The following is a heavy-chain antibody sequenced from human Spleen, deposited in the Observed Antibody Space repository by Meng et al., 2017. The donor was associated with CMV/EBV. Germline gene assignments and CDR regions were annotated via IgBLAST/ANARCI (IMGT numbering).Heavy chain of an antibody. V-gene: IGHV3-23*01. CDR1: GFTFSSYA. J-gene: IGHJ5*02. Sequence: GESLKISCAASGFTFSSYAMSWVRQAPGKGLEWVSAISGSGGSTYYADSVKGRFTISRDNSKNTLYLQMNSLRAEDTAVYYCAKDSALGGWFDPWGQGTLVTVSS. CDR3: AKDSALGGWFDP. CDR2: ISGSGGST. D-gene: IGHD3-16*01.